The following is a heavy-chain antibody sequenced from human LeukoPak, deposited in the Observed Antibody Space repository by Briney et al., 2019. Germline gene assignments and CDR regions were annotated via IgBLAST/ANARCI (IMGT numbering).Heavy chain of an antibody. CDR3: AGSPTTGTTAYFDY. D-gene: IGHD1-1*01. CDR1: GYTFSNDY. J-gene: IGHJ4*02. Sequence: ASVKVSCKASGYTFSNDYMHWVRQAPGQGLEWMGIINPSVGSTSYAQKFQGRVAMTRDMSTSTVYMELSSLRSEDTAVYFCAGSPTTGTTAYFDYWGQGTLVTVSS. CDR2: INPSVGST. V-gene: IGHV1-46*01.